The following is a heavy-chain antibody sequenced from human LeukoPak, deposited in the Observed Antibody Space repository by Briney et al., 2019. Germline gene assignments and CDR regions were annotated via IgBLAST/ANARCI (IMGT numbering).Heavy chain of an antibody. Sequence: SVKGRFTVSRDNGKDSVYLQMNTLRDEDTAVYYCARVAFGMDGDRTYFDYWGQGTLVTVSS. V-gene: IGHV3-48*02. CDR3: ARVAFGMDGDRTYFDY. J-gene: IGHJ4*02. D-gene: IGHD4-17*01.